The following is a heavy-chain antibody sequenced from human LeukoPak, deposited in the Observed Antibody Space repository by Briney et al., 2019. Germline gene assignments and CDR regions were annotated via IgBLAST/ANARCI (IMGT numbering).Heavy chain of an antibody. CDR3: ACLIVVFPVARLDGFDH. Sequence: ASVKVSCTASGYTFTGYYIHWVRQAPGQGLEGMGWMDPNSGGTNYAQKFQGRVTMTRDTSVSTAYMVASRLRSDDTAVYYCACLIVVFPVARLDGFDHWGQGTMLTVSS. CDR1: GYTFTGYY. J-gene: IGHJ3*01. D-gene: IGHD2-15*01. CDR2: MDPNSGGT. V-gene: IGHV1-2*02.